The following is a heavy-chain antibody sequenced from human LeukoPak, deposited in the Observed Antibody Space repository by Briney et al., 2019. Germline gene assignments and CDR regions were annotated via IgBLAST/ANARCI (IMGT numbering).Heavy chain of an antibody. CDR2: IYYSGST. Sequence: SETLSLTCTVSGGSISSYYWSWIRQPPGKGLEWIGYIYYSGSTNYDPSLKSRVTISVDTSKNQFSLKLSSVTAADTAVYYCARVRHGSGSYYQDYWGQGTLVTVSS. CDR3: ARVRHGSGSYYQDY. D-gene: IGHD3-10*01. J-gene: IGHJ4*02. CDR1: GGSISSYY. V-gene: IGHV4-59*01.